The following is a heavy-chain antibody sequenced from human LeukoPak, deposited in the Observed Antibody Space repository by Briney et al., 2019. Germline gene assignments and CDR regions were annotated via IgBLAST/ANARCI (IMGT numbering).Heavy chain of an antibody. D-gene: IGHD2-15*01. V-gene: IGHV3-30*02. Sequence: GGSLRLSCSASGFTFNTYGMHWVRQAPGKGLEWVAFIRYDGSDKYYADSVKGRFTISRDNSKNTVYLQMNSLRVEDTAVYSCAKVRVGTAHFDYWGQGTLVTVSS. CDR3: AKVRVGTAHFDY. J-gene: IGHJ4*02. CDR2: IRYDGSDK. CDR1: GFTFNTYG.